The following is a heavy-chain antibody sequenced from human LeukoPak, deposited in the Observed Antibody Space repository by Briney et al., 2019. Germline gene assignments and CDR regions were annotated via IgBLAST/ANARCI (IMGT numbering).Heavy chain of an antibody. D-gene: IGHD5-12*01. Sequence: ASVNVSCKASGYTFLGYYMHWVRQAPGQGLEWMGWINPNSGGTNYAQKFQGRVTMTRDTSISTAYMELYRLTSDDMAMYYCTKDRLGKWFDPWGQGTLVTVSS. CDR2: INPNSGGT. CDR3: TKDRLGKWFDP. V-gene: IGHV1-2*02. CDR1: GYTFLGYY. J-gene: IGHJ5*02.